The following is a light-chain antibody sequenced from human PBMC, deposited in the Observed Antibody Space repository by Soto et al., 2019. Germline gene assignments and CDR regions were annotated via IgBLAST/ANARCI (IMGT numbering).Light chain of an antibody. CDR2: DDN. V-gene: IGLV3-21*02. Sequence: SSELTQPPSVSVAPGQTATFTCGGDKIGTKSVHWHQQKPGQAPVLVVYDDNDRPSGIPERFSGSKSGNTVTLTISRVEAGDEADYYCQVWDRTTDFVVFGGGTKVTVL. CDR3: QVWDRTTDFVV. J-gene: IGLJ2*01. CDR1: KIGTKS.